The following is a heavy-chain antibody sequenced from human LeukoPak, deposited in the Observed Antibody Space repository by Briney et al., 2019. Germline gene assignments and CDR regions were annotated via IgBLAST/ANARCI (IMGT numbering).Heavy chain of an antibody. CDR3: ARDTHYDILTGYYYDAFDT. J-gene: IGHJ5*02. D-gene: IGHD3-9*01. CDR2: IYYSGST. Sequence: SETLSLTCTVSGGSISSYYWSWIRQPPGKGLEWIGYIYYSGSTNYNPSLKSRVTISVDTSKNQFSLKLSSVTAADTAVYYCARDTHYDILTGYYYDAFDTWGQGTLVTVSS. V-gene: IGHV4-59*01. CDR1: GGSISSYY.